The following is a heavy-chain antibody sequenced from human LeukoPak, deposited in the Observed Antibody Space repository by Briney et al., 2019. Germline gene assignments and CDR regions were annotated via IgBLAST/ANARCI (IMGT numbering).Heavy chain of an antibody. J-gene: IGHJ4*02. CDR3: ARATIAATLDY. Sequence: SETLSLTCAVYGGSFSGYYWSWIRQPPGKGLEWIREINHSGSTNYNPSLKSRVTISVDTSKNQFSLKLSSVTAADTAVYYCARATIAATLDYWGQGTLVTVSS. D-gene: IGHD6-6*01. V-gene: IGHV4-34*01. CDR1: GGSFSGYY. CDR2: INHSGST.